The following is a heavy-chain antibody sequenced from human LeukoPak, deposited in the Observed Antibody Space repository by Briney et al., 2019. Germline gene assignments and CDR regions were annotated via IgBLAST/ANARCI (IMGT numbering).Heavy chain of an antibody. D-gene: IGHD3-9*01. CDR3: ATLTYDILTGYYKGYFDY. CDR1: GYTFTGYY. V-gene: IGHV1-2*04. Sequence: ASVKVSCKASGYTFTGYYMHWVRQAPGQGLEWMGWINPNSGGTNYAQKFQGWVTMTRDTSISTAYMELSRLRSDDTAVYYCATLTYDILTGYYKGYFDYWGQGTLVTVSS. J-gene: IGHJ4*02. CDR2: INPNSGGT.